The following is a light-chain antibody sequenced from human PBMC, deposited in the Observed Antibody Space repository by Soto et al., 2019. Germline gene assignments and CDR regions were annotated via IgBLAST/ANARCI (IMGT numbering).Light chain of an antibody. V-gene: IGLV2-14*01. Sequence: QSVRSHPASVSWSLGHSITISCTGTSSDIGGYKYVSWYQQHPGKAPKLIIFEVSNRPSGVSDRFSGSNSGNTASLTISGLQAEEEADYYCTSYSRYRVMVFGGGTKVTVL. CDR2: EVS. J-gene: IGLJ3*02. CDR3: TSYSRYRVMV. CDR1: SSDIGGYKY.